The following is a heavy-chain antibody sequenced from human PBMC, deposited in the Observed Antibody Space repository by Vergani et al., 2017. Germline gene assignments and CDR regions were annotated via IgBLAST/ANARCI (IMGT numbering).Heavy chain of an antibody. V-gene: IGHV5-51*01. D-gene: IGHD1-1*01. CDR1: ESSFGNYW. J-gene: IGHJ4*02. CDR2: IYPADSDT. Sequence: EEELVQSGPEMRKPGESLKISCKGSESSFGNYWIGWVRQLPGKGLEWMGMIYPADSDTRYSPSFQGQVTISADKSISTAFLQWDSLKASDTALYYCARHTTYTDSWGQGTLVTVSS. CDR3: ARHTTYTDS.